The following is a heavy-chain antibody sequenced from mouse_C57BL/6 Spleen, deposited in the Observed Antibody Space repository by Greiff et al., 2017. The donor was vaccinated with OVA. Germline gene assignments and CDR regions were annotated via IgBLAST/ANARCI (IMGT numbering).Heavy chain of an antibody. Sequence: DVKLVESGGGLVKPGGSLKLSCAASGFTFSDYGMHWVRQAPEKGLEWVAYISSGSSTIYYADTVKGRFTISRDNAKNTLFLQMTSLRSEDTAMYYCARPVDWDRYAMDYWGQGTSVTVSS. CDR1: GFTFSDYG. CDR2: ISSGSSTI. D-gene: IGHD4-1*01. CDR3: ARPVDWDRYAMDY. J-gene: IGHJ4*01. V-gene: IGHV5-17*01.